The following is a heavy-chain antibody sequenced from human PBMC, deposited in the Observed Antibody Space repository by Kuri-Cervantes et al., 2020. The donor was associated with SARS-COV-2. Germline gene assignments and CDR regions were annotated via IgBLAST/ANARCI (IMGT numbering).Heavy chain of an antibody. CDR2: IIPILGIA. J-gene: IGHJ4*02. V-gene: IGHV1-69*10. CDR1: GYTFTGYY. Sequence: SVKVSCKASGYTFTGYYMHWVRQAPGQGLEWMGWIIPILGIANYAQKFQGRVTITADKSTSTAYMELSSLRSEDTAVYYCARGPGYYPYVDYWGQGTLVTVSS. D-gene: IGHD3-22*01. CDR3: ARGPGYYPYVDY.